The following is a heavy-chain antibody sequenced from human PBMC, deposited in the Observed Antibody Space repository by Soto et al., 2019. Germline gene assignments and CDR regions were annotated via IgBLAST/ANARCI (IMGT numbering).Heavy chain of an antibody. D-gene: IGHD3-22*01. CDR1: GGSISSYY. Sequence: SETLSLTCTVSGGSISSYYWSWIRQPPGKGLEWIGYIYYSGSTNYNPSLKSRVTISVDTSKNQFSLKLSSVTAADTAVYYCARHYDSSGYSYYYYGMDVWGQGTTVTVSS. CDR3: ARHYDSSGYSYYYYGMDV. V-gene: IGHV4-59*01. CDR2: IYYSGST. J-gene: IGHJ6*02.